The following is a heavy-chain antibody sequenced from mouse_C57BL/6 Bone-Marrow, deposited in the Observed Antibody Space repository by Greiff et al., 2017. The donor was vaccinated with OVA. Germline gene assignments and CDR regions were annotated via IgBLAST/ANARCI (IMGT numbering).Heavy chain of an antibody. CDR1: GFTFSDYG. Sequence: EVQGVESGGGLVKPGGSLKLSCAASGFTFSDYGMHWVRQAPEKGLEWVAYISSGSSTIYYADTVKGRFTISRDNAKNTLFLQMTSLRSEDTAMYYCARGRYARPPYAMDYWGQGTSVTVSS. CDR2: ISSGSSTI. D-gene: IGHD1-1*01. CDR3: ARGRYARPPYAMDY. J-gene: IGHJ4*01. V-gene: IGHV5-17*01.